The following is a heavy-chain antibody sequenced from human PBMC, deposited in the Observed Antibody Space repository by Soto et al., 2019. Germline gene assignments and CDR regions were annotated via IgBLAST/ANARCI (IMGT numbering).Heavy chain of an antibody. Sequence: QVQLQESGPGLVKPSQTLSLTCTVSGGSISSGGYYWSWIRQHPGKGLEWIGYIYYSGSTYYNPSLKGRVTISVDTYTNQCSLKPSSVTAADSAVYSCARGPPIGYWGQGTLVTVSS. V-gene: IGHV4-31*03. J-gene: IGHJ4*02. CDR1: GGSISSGGYY. CDR3: ARGPPIGY. CDR2: IYYSGST.